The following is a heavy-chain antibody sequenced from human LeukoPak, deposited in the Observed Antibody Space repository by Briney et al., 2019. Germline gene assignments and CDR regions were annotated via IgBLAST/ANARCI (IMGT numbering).Heavy chain of an antibody. Sequence: GGSLRLSCAASGFTFSSYAMNWVRQAPGKGLEWVGRIKSKTDGGTTDYAAPVKGRFTISRDDSKNTLYLQMNSLKTEDTAVYYCSTTYYYDSSEGYWGQGTLVTVSS. CDR2: IKSKTDGGTT. CDR3: STTYYYDSSEGY. J-gene: IGHJ4*02. D-gene: IGHD3-22*01. V-gene: IGHV3-15*07. CDR1: GFTFSSYA.